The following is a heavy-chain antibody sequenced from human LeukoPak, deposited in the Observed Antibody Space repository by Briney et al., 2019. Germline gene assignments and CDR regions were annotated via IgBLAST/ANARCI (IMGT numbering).Heavy chain of an antibody. Sequence: SVKVSCKVSGDTFSTYGISWVRQAPGQRLEWMGRIIPTLDTVKSAQKFRGRLTISADKSSNIAYMELSSLRSDDTAMYFCARWRLSGDALTTYHYKTVIDNYFDPWGQGTLVTVSS. CDR2: IIPTLDTV. J-gene: IGHJ5*02. CDR1: GDTFSTYG. CDR3: ARWRLSGDALTTYHYKTVIDNYFDP. V-gene: IGHV1-69*04. D-gene: IGHD3-16*02.